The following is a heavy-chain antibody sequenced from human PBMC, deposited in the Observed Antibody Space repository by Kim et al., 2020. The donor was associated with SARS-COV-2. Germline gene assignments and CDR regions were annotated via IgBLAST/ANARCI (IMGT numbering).Heavy chain of an antibody. Sequence: GGSLRLSCVVSGFSFSDYAMSWVRQAPGKGLEWVSGFSGDDGTTYYADSVKGRFTISRDNSKNTLYLQMNSLRVEDTALYYCAKDLLGSGSYYSTKRYYYNGMDVWGQGTTVTVSS. J-gene: IGHJ6*02. CDR2: FSGDDGTT. CDR3: AKDLLGSGSYYSTKRYYYNGMDV. CDR1: GFSFSDYA. V-gene: IGHV3-23*01. D-gene: IGHD3-10*01.